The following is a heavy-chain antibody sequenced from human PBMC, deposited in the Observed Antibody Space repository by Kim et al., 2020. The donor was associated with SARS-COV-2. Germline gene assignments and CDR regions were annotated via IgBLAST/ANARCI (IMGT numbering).Heavy chain of an antibody. J-gene: IGHJ4*02. Sequence: STSYNTSLKSRVTISVDTSKIQFSLKRSSVTAADTAVYYCARRGDGDIDYWGQGTLVTVSS. CDR3: ARRGDGDIDY. V-gene: IGHV4-39*01. D-gene: IGHD4-17*01. CDR2: ST.